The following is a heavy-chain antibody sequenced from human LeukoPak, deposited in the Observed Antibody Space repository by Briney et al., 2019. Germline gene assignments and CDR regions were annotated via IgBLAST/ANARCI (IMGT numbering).Heavy chain of an antibody. J-gene: IGHJ6*02. CDR1: GGSFSGYY. CDR2: INHSGST. V-gene: IGHV4-34*01. CDR3: ASSTRYCYYGMDV. Sequence: SETLSLTCAVYGGSFSGYYWSWIRQPPGKGLEWIGEINHSGSTNYNPSLKSRVTISVDTSKNQFSLKLSSVTAADTAVYYCASSTRYCYYGMDVWGQGTTVTVSS.